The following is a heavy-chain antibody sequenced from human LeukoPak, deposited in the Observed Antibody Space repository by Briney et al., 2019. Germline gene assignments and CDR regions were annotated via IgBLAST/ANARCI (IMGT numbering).Heavy chain of an antibody. D-gene: IGHD3-22*01. Sequence: GGSLRLSCAASGFTFSSYGMHWVRQAPGKGLEWVAVIWYDGSNKYYADSVKGRFTVSRDNSKNTLYLQMNSLRAEDTAVYYCARAKGYYDSSGYYHAPYYFDYWGQGTLVTVSS. V-gene: IGHV3-33*01. CDR2: IWYDGSNK. CDR3: ARAKGYYDSSGYYHAPYYFDY. J-gene: IGHJ4*02. CDR1: GFTFSSYG.